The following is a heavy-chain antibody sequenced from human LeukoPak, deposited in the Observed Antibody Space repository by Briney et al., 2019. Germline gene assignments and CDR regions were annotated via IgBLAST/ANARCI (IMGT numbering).Heavy chain of an antibody. D-gene: IGHD3-22*01. Sequence: ASVTVSCKASGYSFTGYYIHWVRQAPGQGLEWMGRINPNSGDTTYAQKFQGRVTVTRDTSISTAYMELSSLTSDHTAVYYCVRDHDSSGRTDDAFDIWGQGTMVTVSS. J-gene: IGHJ3*02. CDR2: INPNSGDT. CDR1: GYSFTGYY. CDR3: VRDHDSSGRTDDAFDI. V-gene: IGHV1-2*06.